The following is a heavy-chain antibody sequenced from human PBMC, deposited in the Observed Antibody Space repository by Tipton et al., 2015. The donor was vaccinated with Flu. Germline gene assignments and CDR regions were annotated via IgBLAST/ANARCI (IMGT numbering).Heavy chain of an antibody. Sequence: TLSLTCTVSGGSISSSSYYWGWIRRPPGKGLEWIGSIYYSGSTYYNPSLKSRVTISVDTSKNQFSLKLSSVTAADTAVYYCARHQGYCSGGSCYYYYMDVWGKGTTVTVSS. CDR1: GGSISSSSYY. D-gene: IGHD2-15*01. V-gene: IGHV4-39*01. CDR2: IYYSGST. CDR3: ARHQGYCSGGSCYYYYMDV. J-gene: IGHJ6*03.